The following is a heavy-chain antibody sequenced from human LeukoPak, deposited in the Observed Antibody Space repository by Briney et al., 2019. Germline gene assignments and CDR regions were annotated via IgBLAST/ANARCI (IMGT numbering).Heavy chain of an antibody. J-gene: IGHJ5*02. CDR3: ARGLGASDP. CDR2: IHHSGSA. Sequence: SETLSLTCAVSGASITSNWWNWVRQPPGKGLEWIGEIHHSGSANYNPSLKSRVTISLDTSENQFSLRLSSVTAADTAVYYCARGLGASDPWGQGTLVTVSS. D-gene: IGHD3-16*01. CDR1: GASITSNW. V-gene: IGHV4-4*02.